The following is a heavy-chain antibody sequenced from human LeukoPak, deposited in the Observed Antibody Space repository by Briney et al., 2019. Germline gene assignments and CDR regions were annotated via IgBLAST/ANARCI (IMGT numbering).Heavy chain of an antibody. CDR2: IYYSGST. CDR3: ARADGVLLWFGELGAFDI. D-gene: IGHD3-10*01. V-gene: IGHV4-31*03. Sequence: PSETLSLTCTDSGGSISSGGYYWSWIRQHPGKGLEWIGYIYYSGSTYYNPSLKSRVTISVDTSKNQFSLKLSSVTAADTAVYYCARADGVLLWFGELGAFDIWGQGTMVTVSS. CDR1: GGSISSGGYY. J-gene: IGHJ3*02.